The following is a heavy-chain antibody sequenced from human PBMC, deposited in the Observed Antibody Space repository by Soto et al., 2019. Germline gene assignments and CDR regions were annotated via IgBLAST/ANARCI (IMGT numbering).Heavy chain of an antibody. CDR1: GFTFSDYY. CDR2: ISSSGSTI. CDR3: ARDSPHDYGDYVYFDY. V-gene: IGHV3-11*01. D-gene: IGHD4-17*01. Sequence: PGGSLRLSCAASGFTFSDYYMSWIRQAPGKGLEWVSYISSSGSTIYYADSVKGRFTISRDNAKNSLYLQMNRLRAEDTAVYYCARDSPHDYGDYVYFDYWGQGTLVTVSS. J-gene: IGHJ4*02.